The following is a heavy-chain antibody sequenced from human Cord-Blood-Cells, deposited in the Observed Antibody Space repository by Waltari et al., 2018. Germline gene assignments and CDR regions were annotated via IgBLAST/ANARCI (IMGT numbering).Heavy chain of an antibody. V-gene: IGHV3-73*02. J-gene: IGHJ4*02. Sequence: EVQLVESGGGLVQPGGSLKVSCAASGFTFSGYAMPWVRHASGKGLEWVGRIRSKANSYATAYAASVKGRFTISRDDSKNTAYLQMNSLKTEDTAVYYCTRSGSYDYWGQGTLVTVSS. CDR3: TRSGSYDY. D-gene: IGHD1-26*01. CDR1: GFTFSGYA. CDR2: IRSKANSYAT.